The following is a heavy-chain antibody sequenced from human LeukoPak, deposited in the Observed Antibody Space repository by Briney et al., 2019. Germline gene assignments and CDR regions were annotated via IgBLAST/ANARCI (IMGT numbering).Heavy chain of an antibody. CDR1: GYTFTSYG. CDR2: ISAYNGNT. D-gene: IGHD4-11*01. J-gene: IGHJ6*03. V-gene: IGHV1-18*01. CDR3: ARVLQSPYYYYYMDV. Sequence: ASVKVSCKASGYTFTSYGISWVRQAPGQGLEWMGWISAYNGNTNYAQKLQGRVTMTTDTSTSTAYMELRSLRSDDTAAYYCARVLQSPYYYYYMDVWGKGTTVTVSS.